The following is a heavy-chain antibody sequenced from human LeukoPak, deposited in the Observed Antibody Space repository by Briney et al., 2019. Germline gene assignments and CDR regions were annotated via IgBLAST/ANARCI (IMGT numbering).Heavy chain of an antibody. J-gene: IGHJ4*02. V-gene: IGHV3-30*02. CDR2: IRYDGSNK. CDR3: SKDGRGYSGYDLYYLDH. Sequence: GGSLRLSCAASGFTFSNYGMHWVRQAPGKGLEWVAFIRYDGSNKYYADSVKGRFTISRDNSKNTLYLQMDSLRAEDTAVYYCSKDGRGYSGYDLYYLDHWGQGTLVTVSP. D-gene: IGHD5-12*01. CDR1: GFTFSNYG.